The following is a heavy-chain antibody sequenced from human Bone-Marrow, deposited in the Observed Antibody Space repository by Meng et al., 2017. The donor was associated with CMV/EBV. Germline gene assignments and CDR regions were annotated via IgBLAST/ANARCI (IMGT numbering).Heavy chain of an antibody. CDR3: AHSYYYDSSGYYPPHY. J-gene: IGHJ4*02. CDR1: GFSLSTSGVG. V-gene: IGHV2-5*01. Sequence: SGPTLVKPTQTLTLTCTFSGFSLSTSGVGVGWIRQPPGKALEWLALIYWNDDKRYSPSLKSRLTITKDTSKNQVVLTMTNMDPVDTATYYCAHSYYYDSSGYYPPHYWGQGTRVTVSS. D-gene: IGHD3-22*01. CDR2: IYWNDDK.